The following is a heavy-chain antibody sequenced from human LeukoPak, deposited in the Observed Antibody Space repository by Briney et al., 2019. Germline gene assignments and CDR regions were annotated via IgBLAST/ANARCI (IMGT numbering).Heavy chain of an antibody. CDR2: INHSGST. J-gene: IGHJ6*03. V-gene: IGHV4-34*01. CDR1: GGSFSGYY. CDR3: ARGRGYCSGGSCYGPSYYYYYMDV. Sequence: SETLSLTCAVYGGSFSGYYWSWIRQPPGKGLEWIGEINHSGSTNYIPSLKSRVTISVDTSKNQFSLKLSSVTAADTAVYYCARGRGYCSGGSCYGPSYYYYYMDVWGKGTTVTVSS. D-gene: IGHD2-15*01.